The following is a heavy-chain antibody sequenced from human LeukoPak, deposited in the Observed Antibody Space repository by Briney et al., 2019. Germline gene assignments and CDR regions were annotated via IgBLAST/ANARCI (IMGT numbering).Heavy chain of an antibody. Sequence: QPGGSLRLSCAASGFTFSSYEMNWVRQAPGKGLEWVSYISSSGSTIYYADSVKGRFTISRDNAKNSLYLQMNSLRAEDTAVHYCARGDSGSYYFDYWGQGTLVTVSS. V-gene: IGHV3-48*03. CDR3: ARGDSGSYYFDY. D-gene: IGHD1-26*01. CDR1: GFTFSSYE. J-gene: IGHJ4*02. CDR2: ISSSGSTI.